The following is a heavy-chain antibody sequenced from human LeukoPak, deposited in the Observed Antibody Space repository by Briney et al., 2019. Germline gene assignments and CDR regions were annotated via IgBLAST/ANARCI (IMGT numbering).Heavy chain of an antibody. V-gene: IGHV3-48*01. CDR2: ISSSSSTI. J-gene: IGHJ4*02. CDR3: ARDTSGFL. CDR1: GFHFRRYC. Sequence: GSLRLFRSASGFHFRRYCLNWVRQASGEGLEWVSYISSSSSTIYYADSVKGRFTISRDNAKNSLYLQMDSLRAEDTAVYYCARDTSGFLWGQGTLVTVSS. D-gene: IGHD3-22*01.